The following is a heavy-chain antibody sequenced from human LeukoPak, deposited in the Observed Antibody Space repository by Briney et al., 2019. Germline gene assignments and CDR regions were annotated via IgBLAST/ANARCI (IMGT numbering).Heavy chain of an antibody. V-gene: IGHV1-69*04. J-gene: IGHJ6*02. CDR1: GGTFSNYA. Sequence: SVKVSCKASGGTFSNYAISCVREAPGQGLEWMGRIIPILGIANYAQKFPGRVTITADKSRSTAYMELSSLRSEDTAVYYCARDGMVRGVIDYYGMDVWGQGTTVTVSS. CDR3: ARDGMVRGVIDYYGMDV. D-gene: IGHD3-10*01. CDR2: IIPILGIA.